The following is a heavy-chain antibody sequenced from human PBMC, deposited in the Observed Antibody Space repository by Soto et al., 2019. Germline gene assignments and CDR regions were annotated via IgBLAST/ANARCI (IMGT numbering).Heavy chain of an antibody. D-gene: IGHD5-12*01. CDR1: GFTFSSYG. CDR2: IWYDGSNT. CDR3: ARSYSGYDSVGY. J-gene: IGHJ4*02. V-gene: IGHV3-33*01. Sequence: PGGSLRLSCAASGFTFSSYGMHWVRQAPGKGLEWVAIIWYDGSNTYYAASVKGRFTISRDNSKNTLFLQMNSLRAEDTAVYYCARSYSGYDSVGYWGQGTLVTVSS.